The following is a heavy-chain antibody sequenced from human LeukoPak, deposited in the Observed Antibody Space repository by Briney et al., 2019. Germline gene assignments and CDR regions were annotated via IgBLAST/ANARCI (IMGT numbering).Heavy chain of an antibody. V-gene: IGHV1-24*01. CDR1: GYTLTELS. J-gene: IGHJ4*02. D-gene: IGHD2-21*01. Sequence: ASVKVSCKVSGYTLTELSMHWVRQAPGKGLEWMGGFDPEDGETIYAQKFQGRVTMTEDTSTDTAYMELSSLRSEDTAVYYCATGYSRAGIYYFDYWGQGTLVTVSS. CDR2: FDPEDGET. CDR3: ATGYSRAGIYYFDY.